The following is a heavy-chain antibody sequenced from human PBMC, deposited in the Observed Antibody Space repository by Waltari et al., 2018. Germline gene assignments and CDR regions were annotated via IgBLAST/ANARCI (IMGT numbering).Heavy chain of an antibody. CDR2: INHTGTT. J-gene: IGHJ2*01. CDR1: GGPIGTNT. Sequence: QVQLQESGPGLLKPSETLSLTCSVSGGPIGTNTWAWIRQFPGKRLEWIGYINHTGTTNSNASLRSRVTISIDPSKSQISLELTSVTSSDTATYFCARDMWTSDLSRASRGPGLWGRGILVVVSS. V-gene: IGHV4-59*01. CDR3: ARDMWTSDLSRASRGPGL. D-gene: IGHD2-2*01.